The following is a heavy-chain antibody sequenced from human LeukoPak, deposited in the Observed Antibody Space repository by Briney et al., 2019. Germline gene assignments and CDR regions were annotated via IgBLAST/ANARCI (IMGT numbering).Heavy chain of an antibody. Sequence: PGGSLRLSCAVSGFAFSSYWMSWVRQAPGKGPEWVANIKQDRSEKYYVDSVKGRFTISRDNARNSLYLQMNSLRAEDTAVYYCARGQTTFDPWGQGTLVTVSS. J-gene: IGHJ5*02. V-gene: IGHV3-7*01. CDR1: GFAFSSYW. D-gene: IGHD1-7*01. CDR2: IKQDRSEK. CDR3: ARGQTTFDP.